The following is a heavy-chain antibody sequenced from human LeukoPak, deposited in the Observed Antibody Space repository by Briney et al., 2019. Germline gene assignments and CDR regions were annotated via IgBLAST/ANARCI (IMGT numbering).Heavy chain of an antibody. CDR1: GRSISSSSYY. CDR2: IYYSGST. CDR3: AGIGSGYQNCFGP. V-gene: IGHV4-39*01. J-gene: IGHJ5*02. Sequence: SGSLSLTCTVSGRSISSSSYYWGWIRQPPGKGLEWIGTIYYSGSTYYNPSLKSRLTISVDTSKNQFSLKLSSGTAADTAVYYCAGIGSGYQNCFGPWGQGTLVTVSS. D-gene: IGHD3-3*01.